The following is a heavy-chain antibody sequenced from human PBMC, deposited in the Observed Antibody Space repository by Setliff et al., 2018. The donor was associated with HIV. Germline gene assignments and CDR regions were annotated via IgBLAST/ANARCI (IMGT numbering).Heavy chain of an antibody. V-gene: IGHV4-30-4*08. J-gene: IGHJ4*02. Sequence: SETLSLTCTVSGGSISSGDYYWSWIRQPPGKGLEWIGYIYYSGSTYYHPSLKSRVSISVDTSKNQSSLKLSSVTAADTAVYYCASGFSAFYHDTSGYYYYYWGQGTLVTVSS. D-gene: IGHD3-22*01. CDR1: GGSISSGDYY. CDR3: ASGFSAFYHDTSGYYYYY. CDR2: IYYSGST.